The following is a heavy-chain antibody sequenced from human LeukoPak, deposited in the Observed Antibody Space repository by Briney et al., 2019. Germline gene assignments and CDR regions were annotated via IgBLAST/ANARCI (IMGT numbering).Heavy chain of an antibody. CDR2: INPNSGGT. CDR3: ARSAGLRLGELQKIDY. Sequence: GASVKVSFKASGYTFTGYYMHWVRQAPGQGLEWMGRINPNSGGTNYAQKFQGGVTMTRDTSISTAYMELSRLRSDDTAVYYCARSAGLRLGELQKIDYWGQGTLVTVSS. CDR1: GYTFTGYY. V-gene: IGHV1-2*06. D-gene: IGHD3-16*01. J-gene: IGHJ4*02.